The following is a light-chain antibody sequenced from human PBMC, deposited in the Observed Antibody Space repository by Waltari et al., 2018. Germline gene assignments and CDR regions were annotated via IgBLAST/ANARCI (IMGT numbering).Light chain of an antibody. V-gene: IGKV1-5*03. CDR2: EAS. CDR3: QQYNDYSGT. Sequence: DIQMTQSPSTLSASVGDRVTITCRASQSISSWLAWYQQKPGKAPKLPIYEASSLESGVPSRFSGGGYGTEFTLTISSLQPDDLATYYCQQYNDYSGTFGRGTKVEIK. J-gene: IGKJ1*01. CDR1: QSISSW.